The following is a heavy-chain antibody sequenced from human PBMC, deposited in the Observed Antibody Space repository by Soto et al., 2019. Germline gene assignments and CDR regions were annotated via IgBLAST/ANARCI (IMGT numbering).Heavy chain of an antibody. CDR2: ISYDGSNK. J-gene: IGHJ4*02. Sequence: QVQLVESGVGVVQPGRSLRLSCAASGFPFSSYGMHWVRQAPGKGLEWVAHISYDGSNKHYTDYVKGRFTISRDNSKNMLYLQMSSLRAEDTAVYYCAGGQYYFDYCGQGTRVSVSS. D-gene: IGHD2-15*01. CDR3: AGGQYYFDY. CDR1: GFPFSSYG. V-gene: IGHV3-30*03.